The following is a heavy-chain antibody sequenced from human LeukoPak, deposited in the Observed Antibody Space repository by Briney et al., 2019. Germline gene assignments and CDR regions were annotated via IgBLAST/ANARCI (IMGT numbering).Heavy chain of an antibody. V-gene: IGHV3-74*01. D-gene: IGHD3-22*01. Sequence: GGSLRLSCAASGFTLSTYWMHWVPQAPGKGLVWVSRINSEGSSTTYADSVKGRFTISRDNAKNILYLQMNSLRAEDTAVYYCARYRPNYDSSGYYDYWGQGTLVTVSS. J-gene: IGHJ4*02. CDR2: INSEGSST. CDR3: ARYRPNYDSSGYYDY. CDR1: GFTLSTYW.